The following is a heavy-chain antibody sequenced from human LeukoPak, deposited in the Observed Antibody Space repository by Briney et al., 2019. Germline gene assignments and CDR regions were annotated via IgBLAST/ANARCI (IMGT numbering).Heavy chain of an antibody. CDR1: GFTFSSYS. CDR2: ISSSSSSYI. J-gene: IGHJ4*02. CDR3: ARDLDDFWSGPFDY. Sequence: PGGSLRLSCAASGFTFSSYSMNWVRQAPGKGLEWVSSISSSSSSYIYYADSVKGRFTISRDNAKNSLYLQMNSLRAEDTAVYYCARDLDDFWSGPFDYWGQGTLVTVSS. V-gene: IGHV3-21*01. D-gene: IGHD3-3*01.